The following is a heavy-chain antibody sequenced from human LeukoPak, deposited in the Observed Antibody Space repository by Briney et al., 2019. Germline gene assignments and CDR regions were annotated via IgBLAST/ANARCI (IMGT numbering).Heavy chain of an antibody. V-gene: IGHV1-69*13. J-gene: IGHJ4*02. CDR3: ARTNKTYSGSWYHFDY. CDR1: GGTFSSYA. D-gene: IGHD6-13*01. CDR2: FIHIFGTA. Sequence: GASVKVSCTASGGTFSSYAISWLRQAPGQGLEWMGGFIHIFGTANYAQKFQGRVTITADESTSTAYMELSSLRSEDTAVYYCARTNKTYSGSWYHFDYWGQGTLVTVSS.